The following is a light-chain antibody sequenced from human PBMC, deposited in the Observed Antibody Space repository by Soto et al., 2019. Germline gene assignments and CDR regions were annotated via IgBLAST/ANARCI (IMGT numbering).Light chain of an antibody. CDR1: QSISSW. J-gene: IGKJ1*01. CDR2: DAS. V-gene: IGKV1-5*01. CDR3: QQYNSYSWT. Sequence: DIQMTQSPSTLSASVGDRVTITCRASQSISSWLAWYQQKPGKAPKLLIYDASSLESGVPPRFSGSGSGTEFTLTISSLQPDDCATYHCQQYNSYSWTFGQGTKVEIK.